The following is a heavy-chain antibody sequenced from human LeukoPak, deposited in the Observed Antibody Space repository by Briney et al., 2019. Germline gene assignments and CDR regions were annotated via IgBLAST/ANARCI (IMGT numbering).Heavy chain of an antibody. V-gene: IGHV3-7*03. CDR1: GLTLDKYW. CDR3: ARGRFFYGWGMDV. CDR2: IRQDGREK. J-gene: IGHJ6*02. Sequence: GESLSLSCVASGLTLDKYWMTWVRQAPGKGLEWVANIRQDGREKDLVDSVKGRFTIPRDDATSSVYLQMSSVRVEDTAIYYCARGRFFYGWGMDVWGQGTTVTVS. D-gene: IGHD2/OR15-2a*01.